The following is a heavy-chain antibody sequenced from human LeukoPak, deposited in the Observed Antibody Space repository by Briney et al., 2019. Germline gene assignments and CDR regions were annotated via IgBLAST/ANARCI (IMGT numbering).Heavy chain of an antibody. CDR1: GFTFSNYY. D-gene: IGHD3-22*01. J-gene: IGHJ4*02. CDR3: ARVVYDSSIDY. V-gene: IGHV3-74*01. Sequence: GGSLRLSCAASGFTFSNYYMHWVRQAPGKGLMWVSRIHRDGSSTRYADSVKGRFTISRDNAKNSLYLQMNSLRAEDTAVYYCARVVYDSSIDYWGQGTLVTVSS. CDR2: IHRDGSST.